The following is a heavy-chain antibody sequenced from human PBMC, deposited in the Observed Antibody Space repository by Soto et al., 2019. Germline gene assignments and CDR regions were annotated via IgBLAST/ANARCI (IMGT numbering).Heavy chain of an antibody. V-gene: IGHV3-21*01. D-gene: IGHD6-13*01. CDR2: ISSSSSYI. Sequence: EVQLVESGGGLVKPGGSLRLSCAASGFTFSSYSMNWVRQAPGKGLELVSSISSSSSYIYYADSVKGRFTISRDNAKNSLYLQMNSLRAEDTAVYYCARDRAAAGRGWFYPWGQGTLVTVSS. J-gene: IGHJ5*02. CDR3: ARDRAAAGRGWFYP. CDR1: GFTFSSYS.